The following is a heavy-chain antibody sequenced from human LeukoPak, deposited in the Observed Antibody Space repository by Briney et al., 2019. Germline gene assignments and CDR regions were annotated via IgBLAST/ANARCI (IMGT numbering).Heavy chain of an antibody. D-gene: IGHD4-23*01. CDR1: GCSISSYY. Sequence: SETLSLTCTVSGCSISSYYWSWIRQPPGKGLEWIGYIYYNGSTNYNPSLKSRGTISVDTSKNQFSLKLSSVTAADTAVYYCARALDYGGNPYFDYWGQGTLVTVSS. J-gene: IGHJ4*02. V-gene: IGHV4-59*01. CDR3: ARALDYGGNPYFDY. CDR2: IYYNGST.